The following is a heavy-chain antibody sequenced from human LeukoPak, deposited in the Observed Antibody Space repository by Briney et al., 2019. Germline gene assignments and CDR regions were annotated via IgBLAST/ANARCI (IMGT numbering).Heavy chain of an antibody. Sequence: GGSLRLSCAASGFTFSSYSMNWVRQAPGKGLEWVSSISSSSSYIYYADSVKGRFTISRDNAKNTLFLQMNSLRAEDTAVYYCARDRAYVHDYWGQGTLVTVSS. CDR2: ISSSSSYI. V-gene: IGHV3-21*01. CDR1: GFTFSSYS. D-gene: IGHD3-10*02. J-gene: IGHJ4*02. CDR3: ARDRAYVHDY.